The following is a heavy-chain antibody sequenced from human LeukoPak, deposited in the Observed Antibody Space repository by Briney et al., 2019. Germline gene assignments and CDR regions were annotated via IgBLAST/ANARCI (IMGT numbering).Heavy chain of an antibody. J-gene: IGHJ5*02. CDR3: ARDDCSSISCYHNWFDP. D-gene: IGHD2-2*01. Sequence: GGSLRLSCAASGFTFSSYWMSGVRQAPGKGLEGVADIKQDGSEKYCVDSVKGRFTISRDNAKNSLYLQMNSLRAEDTAVYYCARDDCSSISCYHNWFDPWGQGTLVTVSS. CDR1: GFTFSSYW. V-gene: IGHV3-7*01. CDR2: IKQDGSEK.